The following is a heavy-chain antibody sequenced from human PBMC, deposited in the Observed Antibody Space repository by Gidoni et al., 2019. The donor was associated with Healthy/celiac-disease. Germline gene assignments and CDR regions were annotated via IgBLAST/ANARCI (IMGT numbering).Heavy chain of an antibody. CDR1: GFTFSSYW. V-gene: IGHV3-74*01. Sequence: EVQLVESGGGLVQPGGSLRLSCAASGFTFSSYWMHLVRQAPGKGLVWVSRINRDGSSTSYADSVKGRFTISRDNAKNTLYLQMNSLRAEDTAVYYCARMLATITPNYYYYYGMDVWGQGTTVTVSS. D-gene: IGHD5-12*01. CDR2: INRDGSST. J-gene: IGHJ6*02. CDR3: ARMLATITPNYYYYYGMDV.